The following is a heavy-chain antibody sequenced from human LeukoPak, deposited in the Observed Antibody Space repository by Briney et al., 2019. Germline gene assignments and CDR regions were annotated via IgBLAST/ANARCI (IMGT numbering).Heavy chain of an antibody. CDR1: GGTFSSYT. CDR3: ASPGGNSGPYYFDY. D-gene: IGHD3-16*01. J-gene: IGHJ4*02. Sequence: GSSVKVSCKASGGTFSSYTISWVRQAPGQGLEWMGGIIPIFGTANYAQKFQGRVTITADESTSTAYMELSSLRSEDTAVYYCASPGGNSGPYYFDYWGQGTLVTVSS. V-gene: IGHV1-69*01. CDR2: IIPIFGTA.